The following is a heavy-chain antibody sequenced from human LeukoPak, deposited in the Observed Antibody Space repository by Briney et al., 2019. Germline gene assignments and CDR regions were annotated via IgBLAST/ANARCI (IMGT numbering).Heavy chain of an antibody. CDR2: IWHDGSNQ. J-gene: IGHJ4*02. D-gene: IGHD6-13*01. V-gene: IGHV3-33*01. CDR1: GFTFSSYA. CDR3: ARDESSSWLFDY. Sequence: GRSMRLSCAASGFTFSSYAMHWVRQAPGKGLEWVAVIWHDGSNQTYTDSVKGRFTISRDNSKNTLDLHMNSLRAEDTAVYYCARDESSSWLFDYWGQGTLVTVSS.